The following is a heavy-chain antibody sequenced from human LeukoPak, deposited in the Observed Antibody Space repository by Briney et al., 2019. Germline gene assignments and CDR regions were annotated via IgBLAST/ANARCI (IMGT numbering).Heavy chain of an antibody. CDR2: INHSGST. J-gene: IGHJ4*01. V-gene: IGHV4-34*01. D-gene: IGHD6-19*01. Sequence: PSETLSLTCAVYGGSFSGYYWSWIRQPPGKGLEWIGEINHSGSTNYNPSLKSRVTISVDTSKNQFSLKLSSVTAADTAVYYCARGRSSGWTYFDSWGHGTLVTVSS. CDR3: ARGRSSGWTYFDS. CDR1: GGSFSGYY.